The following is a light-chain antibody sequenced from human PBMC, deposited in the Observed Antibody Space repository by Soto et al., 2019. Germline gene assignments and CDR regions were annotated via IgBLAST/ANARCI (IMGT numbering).Light chain of an antibody. CDR3: QSYDSSLSGFYV. V-gene: IGLV1-40*01. CDR1: SSNIGAGYD. Sequence: QSALTQPPSVSGAPGQRVTISCTGSSSNIGAGYDVHWYQQVPGTAPKLLIYGDSNRPSGVPDRFSGSKSGTSASLAITGLQAEDEADYYCQSYDSSLSGFYVFGTGTKDTVL. CDR2: GDS. J-gene: IGLJ1*01.